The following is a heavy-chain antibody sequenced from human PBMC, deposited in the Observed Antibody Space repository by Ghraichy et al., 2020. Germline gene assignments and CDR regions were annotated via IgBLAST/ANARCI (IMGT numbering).Heavy chain of an antibody. Sequence: GGSLRLSCKASGFIFSKSWMSWVRLSPERGLEWVANINVDGKERYYVDSLRGRFTISRDNDKNSLFLQITRLGVDDTAVYYCAGDPKHGALDYWGQGTLGAVST. J-gene: IGHJ4*02. CDR3: AGDPKHGALDY. CDR2: INVDGKER. D-gene: IGHD3-10*01. V-gene: IGHV3-7*03. CDR1: GFIFSKSW.